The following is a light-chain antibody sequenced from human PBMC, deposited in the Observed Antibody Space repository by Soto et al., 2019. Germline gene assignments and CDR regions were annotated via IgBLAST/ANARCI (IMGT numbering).Light chain of an antibody. J-gene: IGKJ5*01. CDR3: QQRSNWPIT. Sequence: EIVLTQSPGTLSLSPGERATLSCRASQSTSDNLAWYQQKPGQAPRLLIYGASTRATGVLARFSGSGSGTDFPLTISSLEPEDFAVYYCQQRSNWPITFGQGTRLEI. CDR2: GAS. CDR1: QSTSDN. V-gene: IGKV3-11*01.